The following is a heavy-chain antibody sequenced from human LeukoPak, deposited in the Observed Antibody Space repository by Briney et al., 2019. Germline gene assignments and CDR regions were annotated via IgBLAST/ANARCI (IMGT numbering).Heavy chain of an antibody. V-gene: IGHV3-7*01. Sequence: PGGSRTLSCAASGLTFGDAWMTWVRQAPGKGLEGVANIKEDGSEKYYVDSVKGRFTISRDNAKNSLYLQMNSLRAEDTAVYYSPRHRFLAYWGQGTLVTVSS. J-gene: IGHJ4*02. CDR1: GLTFGDAW. CDR3: PRHRFLAY. CDR2: IKEDGSEK. D-gene: IGHD2-21*01.